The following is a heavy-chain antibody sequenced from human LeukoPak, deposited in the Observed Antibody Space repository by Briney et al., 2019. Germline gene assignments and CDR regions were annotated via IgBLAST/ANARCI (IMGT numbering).Heavy chain of an antibody. D-gene: IGHD2-2*01. Sequence: NSGGSLRLSCAASGFTFSSYSMNWVRQAPGKGLEWVSSISSSSSYIYYADSVKGRFTISRDNAKNSLYLQMNSLRAEDTVVYYCARDEAVVPAAIPDYYYYYYMDVWGKGTTVTVSS. CDR3: ARDEAVVPAAIPDYYYYYYMDV. CDR2: ISSSSSYI. CDR1: GFTFSSYS. V-gene: IGHV3-21*01. J-gene: IGHJ6*03.